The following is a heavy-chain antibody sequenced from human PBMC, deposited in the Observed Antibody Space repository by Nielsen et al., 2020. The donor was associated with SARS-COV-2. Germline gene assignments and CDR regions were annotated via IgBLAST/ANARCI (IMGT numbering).Heavy chain of an antibody. V-gene: IGHV3-74*01. Sequence: GESLKISCAASGFTFSSYWMHWVRQAPGKGLVWVSRINSDGSSTSYADSVKGRFTISRDNAKNTLYLQMNSLRAEDTAVYYCARQGIVVVPAATGGMDVWGQGTTVTVSS. CDR2: INSDGSST. J-gene: IGHJ6*02. D-gene: IGHD2-2*01. CDR1: GFTFSSYW. CDR3: ARQGIVVVPAATGGMDV.